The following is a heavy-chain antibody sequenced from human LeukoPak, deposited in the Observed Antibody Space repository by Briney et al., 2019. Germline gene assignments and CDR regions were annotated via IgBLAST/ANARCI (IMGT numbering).Heavy chain of an antibody. CDR1: GYTFTSYA. J-gene: IGHJ5*02. V-gene: IGHV1-3*01. CDR2: INAGNGNT. Sequence: ASVKVSCKASGYTFTSYAMHWVRQAPGQRLEWMGWINAGNGNTKYSQKFQGRVTITRDTSASTAYMELSSLRSEDTAVYYCAREDPPVLLWFGELRSAFDPWGQGTLDTVSS. D-gene: IGHD3-10*01. CDR3: AREDPPVLLWFGELRSAFDP.